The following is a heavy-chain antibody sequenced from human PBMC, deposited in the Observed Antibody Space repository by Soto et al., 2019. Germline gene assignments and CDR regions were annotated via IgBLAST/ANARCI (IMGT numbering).Heavy chain of an antibody. CDR3: ARDDIPGRAVAIYGMDV. CDR2: IWYDGSNK. Sequence: QVQLVESGGGVVQPGRSLRLSCAASRFTFSNYGMHWVRQAPGKGLEWAAVIWYDGSNKYYADSVKGRFTISRDNSKNTLYLQMNSLRAEDTAVYYCARDDIPGRAVAIYGMDVWGQGTTVTVSS. D-gene: IGHD6-19*01. J-gene: IGHJ6*02. CDR1: RFTFSNYG. V-gene: IGHV3-33*01.